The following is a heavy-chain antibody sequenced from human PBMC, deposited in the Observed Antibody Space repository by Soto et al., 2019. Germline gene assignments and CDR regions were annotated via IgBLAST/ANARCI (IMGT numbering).Heavy chain of an antibody. CDR3: AYSSTPFDY. Sequence: EVQLLESGGGLVQPGGSLRLSCAASGFTFSSYAMSWVRQAPGKGLEWVSAISGSGGSTYDEDSVKGRFTISRENSKTTLYLKMNSLRAEDTDVYYCAYSSTPFDYWGQGTLVTVSS. D-gene: IGHD6-13*01. J-gene: IGHJ4*02. CDR2: ISGSGGST. V-gene: IGHV3-23*01. CDR1: GFTFSSYA.